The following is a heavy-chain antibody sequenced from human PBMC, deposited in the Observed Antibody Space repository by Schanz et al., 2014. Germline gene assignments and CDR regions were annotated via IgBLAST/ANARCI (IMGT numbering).Heavy chain of an antibody. Sequence: QVPLVQSGTEVKKPGASVKVSCKASGYTFTNFYIHWVRQAPGQGLEWVGIINPSGGSTTYAQKFQGRVTMTRDTSTSTVYMELSSLRYEDTALYYCARGTMPGTFDIWGQGTTVTVSS. CDR3: ARGTMPGTFDI. CDR2: INPSGGST. D-gene: IGHD2-2*01. V-gene: IGHV1-46*01. CDR1: GYTFTNFY. J-gene: IGHJ6*02.